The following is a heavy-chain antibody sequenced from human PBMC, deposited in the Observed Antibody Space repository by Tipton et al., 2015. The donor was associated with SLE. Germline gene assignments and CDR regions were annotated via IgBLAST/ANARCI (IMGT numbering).Heavy chain of an antibody. J-gene: IGHJ5*02. Sequence: TLSLTCTVSRGSISSYYWSWIRQPPGKGLEWIGDASYSGRPNFNPSLKSRVTVSVDPSKNQFSLRLSSVTAADSAVYYCARELAFEWLSRHNWFDPWGQGTLVTVSS. CDR2: ASYSGRP. CDR1: RGSISSYY. CDR3: ARELAFEWLSRHNWFDP. D-gene: IGHD3-9*01. V-gene: IGHV4-59*01.